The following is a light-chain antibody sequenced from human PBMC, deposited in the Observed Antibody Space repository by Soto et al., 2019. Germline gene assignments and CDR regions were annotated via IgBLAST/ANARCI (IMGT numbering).Light chain of an antibody. CDR3: AAWDDSLNGPV. Sequence: VLTQPPSASGTPGQRVTISCSGSSSNIGSNTVNWYQQLPGTAPKLLIYSNNQRPSGVPDRFSGSKSGTSASLAISGPQSEDEADYYCAAWDDSLNGPVFGTGTKVTVL. J-gene: IGLJ1*01. CDR2: SNN. V-gene: IGLV1-44*01. CDR1: SSNIGSNT.